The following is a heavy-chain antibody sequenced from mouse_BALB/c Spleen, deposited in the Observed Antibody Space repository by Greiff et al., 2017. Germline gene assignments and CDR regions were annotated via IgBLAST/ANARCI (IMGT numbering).Heavy chain of an antibody. CDR1: GFTFSSFG. CDR3: ARLGRGYYAMDY. V-gene: IGHV5-17*02. CDR2: ISSGSSTI. Sequence: EVNVVESGGGLVQPGGSRKLSCAASGFTFSSFGMHRVRQAPEKGLEWVAYISSGSSTIYYADTVKGRFTISRDNPKNTLFLQMTSLRSEDTAMYYCARLGRGYYAMDYWGQGTSVTVSS. J-gene: IGHJ4*01. D-gene: IGHD4-1*01.